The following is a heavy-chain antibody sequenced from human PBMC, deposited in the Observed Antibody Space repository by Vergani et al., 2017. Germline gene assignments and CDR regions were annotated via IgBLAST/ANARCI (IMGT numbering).Heavy chain of an antibody. J-gene: IGHJ4*02. Sequence: QVQLVQSGAEVKKPGASVKVSCKASGYTFTDYFMHWVRQAPGQGHEGMGWINPNSGGTNYAQKFQGRVTMTRDTSISTAYMELSNLRSDDTAVYYCARVGTSSNRYYFDYWGEGTMVTVSS. CDR3: ARVGTSSNRYYFDY. CDR1: GYTFTDYF. V-gene: IGHV1-2*02. D-gene: IGHD2-2*01. CDR2: INPNSGGT.